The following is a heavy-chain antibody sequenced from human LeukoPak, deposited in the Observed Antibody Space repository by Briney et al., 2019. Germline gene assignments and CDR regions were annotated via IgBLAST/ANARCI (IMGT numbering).Heavy chain of an antibody. CDR2: TYYRSKWYN. Sequence: QTLSLTCAISGDSVSSNSAAWNWIRQSPSRGLEWLGRTYYRSKWYNDYAVSVKSRITINPDTSKNQFSLQLNSVTPEDTAVYYCARDLAVAGFIYYYYMDVWGKGTTVTVSS. V-gene: IGHV6-1*01. CDR3: ARDLAVAGFIYYYYMDV. D-gene: IGHD6-19*01. CDR1: GDSVSSNSAA. J-gene: IGHJ6*03.